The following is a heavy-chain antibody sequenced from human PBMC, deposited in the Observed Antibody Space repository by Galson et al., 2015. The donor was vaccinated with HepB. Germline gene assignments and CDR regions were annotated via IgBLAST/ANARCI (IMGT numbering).Heavy chain of an antibody. D-gene: IGHD2-2*01. J-gene: IGHJ6*02. CDR3: ARDFLCSSTSCLDRYYYYGMDV. Sequence: SVKVSCKASGYTFTSYAMHWVRQAPGQRLEWMGWINAGNGNTKYSQKFQGRVTITRDTSASTAYMELSSLRSEDTAVYYCARDFLCSSTSCLDRYYYYGMDVWGQGTTVTVSS. CDR1: GYTFTSYA. V-gene: IGHV1-3*01. CDR2: INAGNGNT.